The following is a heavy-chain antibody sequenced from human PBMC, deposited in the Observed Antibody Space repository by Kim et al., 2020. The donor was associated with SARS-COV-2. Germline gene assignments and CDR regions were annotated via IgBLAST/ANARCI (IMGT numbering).Heavy chain of an antibody. Sequence: GGSLRLSCAASGFTFDDYAMHWVRQAPGKGLEWVSLISWDGGSTYYADSVKGRFTISRDNSKNSLYLQMNSLRAEDTALYYCAKDMALKYSSSWYGYYYYGMDVWGQGTTVTVSS. CDR1: GFTFDDYA. D-gene: IGHD6-13*01. CDR3: AKDMALKYSSSWYGYYYYGMDV. CDR2: ISWDGGST. V-gene: IGHV3-43D*03. J-gene: IGHJ6*02.